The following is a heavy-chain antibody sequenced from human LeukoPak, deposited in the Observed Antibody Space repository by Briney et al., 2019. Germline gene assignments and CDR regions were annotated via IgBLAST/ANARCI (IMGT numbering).Heavy chain of an antibody. V-gene: IGHV1-46*01. CDR1: GYSFISYY. CDR3: AREPDGRGQLADY. J-gene: IGHJ4*02. CDR2: INPSGGST. D-gene: IGHD6-6*01. Sequence: ASVKVSCKASGYSFISYYMHWVRQAPGQGLEWMGIINPSGGSTSYAQTFQGRVTMTRDTSTSTVYMELSSLRSEDTAVYYCAREPDGRGQLADYWGQGTLVTVSS.